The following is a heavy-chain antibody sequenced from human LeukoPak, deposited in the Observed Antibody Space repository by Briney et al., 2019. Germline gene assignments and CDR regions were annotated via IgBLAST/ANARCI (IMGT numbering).Heavy chain of an antibody. Sequence: GGSLGLSCAASGFTFSSYWMSWVRQAPGKGLEWVANIKQDGSEKYYVDSVKGRFTISRDNAKNSLYLQMNSLRAEDTAVYYCARDGDYYDSSGYDPWGQGTLVTVSS. CDR2: IKQDGSEK. D-gene: IGHD3-22*01. V-gene: IGHV3-7*01. CDR1: GFTFSSYW. CDR3: ARDGDYYDSSGYDP. J-gene: IGHJ5*02.